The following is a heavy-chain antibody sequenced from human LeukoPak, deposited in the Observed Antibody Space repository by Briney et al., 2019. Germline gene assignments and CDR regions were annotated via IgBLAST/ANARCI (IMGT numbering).Heavy chain of an antibody. CDR1: GFTFSTYS. CDR2: ISDSGAM. CDR3: ARGAGYNYPYYFDY. J-gene: IGHJ4*02. V-gene: IGHV3-48*01. D-gene: IGHD5-24*01. Sequence: GGSLRLSCAASGFTFSTYSMKWVRQAPGKGLEWVSYISDSGAMYYADSVRGRFTISRENAQNSLFLQMNSLRAEDTAVYYCARGAGYNYPYYFDYWGQGTLVTVSS.